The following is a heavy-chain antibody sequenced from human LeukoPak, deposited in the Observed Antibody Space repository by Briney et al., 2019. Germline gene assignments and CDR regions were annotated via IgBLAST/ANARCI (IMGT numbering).Heavy chain of an antibody. V-gene: IGHV4-59*01. CDR2: IYDSGST. Sequence: PSETLSLTCSVSGGSISSYYWSWIRQPPGKGLEWIGYIYDSGSTNYNPSLKSRVTISVDTSKNQFSLKLSSVTAADTAVYYCARAEGSGSYHYPPAFDYWGQGTLVTVSS. D-gene: IGHD3-10*01. CDR1: GGSISSYY. CDR3: ARAEGSGSYHYPPAFDY. J-gene: IGHJ4*02.